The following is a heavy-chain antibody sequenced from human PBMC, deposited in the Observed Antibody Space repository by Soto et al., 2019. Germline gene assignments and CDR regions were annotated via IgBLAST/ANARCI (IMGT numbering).Heavy chain of an antibody. Sequence: GGSLRLSCATSGFDFSNTWIHWVRQVPGQGLVWVSRINSDGSSIIYADSVKGRFTLSRDNAKNTVHLQMSSLRVEDTAVYYCAKDWYHTIDSWGQGIPVTVSS. CDR1: GFDFSNTW. CDR3: AKDWYHTIDS. CDR2: INSDGSSI. V-gene: IGHV3-74*01. D-gene: IGHD1-20*01. J-gene: IGHJ4*02.